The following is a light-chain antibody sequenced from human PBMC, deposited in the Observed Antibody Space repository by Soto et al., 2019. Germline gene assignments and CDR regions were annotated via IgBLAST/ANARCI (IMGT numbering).Light chain of an antibody. CDR3: QQYATLSGT. J-gene: IGKJ1*01. CDR2: DAS. Sequence: DIQTTQSLSTLSASVGDTVTVTCRASQSVSGWLAWYQQKPGEAPKLLIYDASALPRGVPSRFSGSGSGTKFTLTIASLQPYDFATYFCQQYATLSGTFGPGTKLDIK. V-gene: IGKV1-5*01. CDR1: QSVSGW.